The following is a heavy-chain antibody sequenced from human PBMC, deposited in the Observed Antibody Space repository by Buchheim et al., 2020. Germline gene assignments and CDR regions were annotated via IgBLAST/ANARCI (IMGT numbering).Heavy chain of an antibody. V-gene: IGHV3-74*01. CDR3: VRDLVGGSDY. CDR1: GFTFSRFW. Sequence: EVQLVESGGGLIQPGGSLRLSCAASGFTFSRFWMHWVRQAPGKGLVRVSRIDEYGTITNYADSVKGRFTISRDNARHTLYLQMNSLRVEDTAVYYCVRDLVGGSDYWGQGIL. D-gene: IGHD6-25*01. J-gene: IGHJ4*02. CDR2: IDEYGTIT.